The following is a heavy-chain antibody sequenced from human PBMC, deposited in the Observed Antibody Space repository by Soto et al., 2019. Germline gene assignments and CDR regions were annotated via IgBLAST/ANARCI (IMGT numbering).Heavy chain of an antibody. D-gene: IGHD3-3*01. CDR1: LFTFSSYA. CDR2: ISYDGSNK. CDR3: ARGYYDFWSGYLYYFDY. V-gene: IGHV3-30-3*01. J-gene: IGHJ4*02. Sequence: GGSLRLSCAASLFTFSSYAIHWVRQAPGKGLEWVAVISYDGSNKYYADSVKGRFTISRDNSKNTLYLQMNSLRAEDTAVYYCARGYYDFWSGYLYYFDYWGQGTMVTVSS.